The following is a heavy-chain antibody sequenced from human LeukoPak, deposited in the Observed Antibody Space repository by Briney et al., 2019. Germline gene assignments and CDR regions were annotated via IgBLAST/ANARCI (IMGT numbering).Heavy chain of an antibody. D-gene: IGHD6-13*01. J-gene: IGHJ5*02. CDR3: ARGVAAPGTGGLSWFDP. V-gene: IGHV4-59*01. CDR1: GGSLSSYY. Sequence: SETLSLTCTVSGGSLSSYYWSWIRQPPGKGLEWIGYIYYSGSAKYNPSLKSRVTISVDTSKNQFSLKLSFVTAADTAVYYCARGVAAPGTGGLSWFDPWGQGTLVTVSS. CDR2: IYYSGSA.